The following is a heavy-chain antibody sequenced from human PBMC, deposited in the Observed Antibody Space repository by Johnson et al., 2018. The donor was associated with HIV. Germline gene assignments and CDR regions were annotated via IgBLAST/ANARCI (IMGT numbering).Heavy chain of an antibody. D-gene: IGHD2-2*01. Sequence: QVQLVESGGGVVQPGRSLRLSCVASGFIFSSYVMHWVRQAPGKGLEWVAVISYDGSNKYYGDSVKGRFTISRDNSKNTLYLQMNSLRAEDTAVYYCARVGGGVVVVPTAIGAFDNCGQGTMVTVSS. CDR1: GFIFSSYV. CDR2: ISYDGSNK. V-gene: IGHV3-30*03. J-gene: IGHJ3*02. CDR3: ARVGGGVVVVPTAIGAFDN.